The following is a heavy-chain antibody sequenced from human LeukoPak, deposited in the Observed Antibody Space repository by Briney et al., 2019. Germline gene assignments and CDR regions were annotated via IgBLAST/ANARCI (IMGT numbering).Heavy chain of an antibody. Sequence: GASVKVSCKASGYTFTGYYMHWVRQAPGQGLEWMGWINPNSGGTNYAQKFQGRVTMTRDTSISTAYMELSRPRSDDTAVYYCARARRAVAGPDAFDIWGQGTMVTVSS. D-gene: IGHD6-19*01. CDR2: INPNSGGT. V-gene: IGHV1-2*02. CDR3: ARARRAVAGPDAFDI. CDR1: GYTFTGYY. J-gene: IGHJ3*02.